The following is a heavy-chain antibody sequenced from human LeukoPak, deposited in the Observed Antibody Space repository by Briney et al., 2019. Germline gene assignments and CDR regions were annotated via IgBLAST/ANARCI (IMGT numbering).Heavy chain of an antibody. CDR1: GFTFSSYA. CDR2: ISGSGGST. Sequence: GGSLRLSCAASGFTFSSYAMTWVRQAPGKGLEWVSAISGSGGSTYFADSVKGRFTVSRDNSKDTLYLEMNSLRAEDTAVYYCAKDHQGYWADSFDYWGQGTLVTVSS. J-gene: IGHJ4*02. V-gene: IGHV3-23*01. CDR3: AKDHQGYWADSFDY. D-gene: IGHD6-13*01.